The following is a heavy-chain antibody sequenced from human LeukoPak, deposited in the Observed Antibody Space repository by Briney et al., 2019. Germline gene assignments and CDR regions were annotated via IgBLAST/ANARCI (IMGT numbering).Heavy chain of an antibody. CDR2: ISAYNGNT. J-gene: IGHJ4*02. D-gene: IGHD6-13*01. CDR3: ARSPKIIAAAGGDYFDY. V-gene: IGHV1-18*01. CDR1: GYTFTSYG. Sequence: ASVKVSCKASGYTFTSYGISWVRQAPGQGLEWMGWISAYNGNTNYAQKLQGRVTMTTDTSTSTAYMELRSLRSDDTAVYYCARSPKIIAAAGGDYFDYWGQGTLVTVSS.